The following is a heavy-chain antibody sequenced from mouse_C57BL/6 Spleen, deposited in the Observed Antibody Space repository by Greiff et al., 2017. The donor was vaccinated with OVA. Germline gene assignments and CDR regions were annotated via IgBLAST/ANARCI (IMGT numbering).Heavy chain of an antibody. V-gene: IGHV14-4*01. Sequence: VQLQQSGAELVRPGASVKLSCTASGFNIKDAYMHWVKQRPEQGLEWIGWIDPENGDTEYASKFQGTATITAATASTTADLQRSSLTSEDTAVYYCTLEGFITTSEYYFDYWGQGTTLTVSS. J-gene: IGHJ2*01. D-gene: IGHD1-1*01. CDR2: IDPENGDT. CDR1: GFNIKDAY. CDR3: TLEGFITTSEYYFDY.